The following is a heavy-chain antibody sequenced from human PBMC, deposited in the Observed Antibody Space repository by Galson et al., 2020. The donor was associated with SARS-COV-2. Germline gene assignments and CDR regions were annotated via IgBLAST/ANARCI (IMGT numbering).Heavy chain of an antibody. V-gene: IGHV4-39*01. CDR2: IYYSGST. D-gene: IGHD5-18*01. CDR1: GGSISSSSYY. J-gene: IGHJ5*02. CDR3: ARLLWLRGRFDA. Sequence: SETLSLTCTVSGGSISSSSYYWGWIRQPPGKGLEWIGSIYYSGSTYYNPSLKSRVTISVDTSKNQFSLKLSSVTAADTAVYYCARLLWLRGRFDAWGQGTLVTVSS.